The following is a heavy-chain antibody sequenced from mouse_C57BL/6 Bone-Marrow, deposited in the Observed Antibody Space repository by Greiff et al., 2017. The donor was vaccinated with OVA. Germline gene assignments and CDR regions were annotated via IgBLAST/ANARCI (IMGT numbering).Heavy chain of an antibody. CDR1: GYTFTSYW. Sequence: QVQLQQPGAELVMPGASVKLSCKASGYTFTSYWMHWVKQRPGQGLEWIGEIDPSDSYTNYNQKFKGKSTLTVDKSSSTAYMQLSRLTSEDSAVYYCARENYSNLFAYWGQGTLVTVSA. CDR3: ARENYSNLFAY. J-gene: IGHJ3*01. V-gene: IGHV1-69*01. CDR2: IDPSDSYT. D-gene: IGHD2-5*01.